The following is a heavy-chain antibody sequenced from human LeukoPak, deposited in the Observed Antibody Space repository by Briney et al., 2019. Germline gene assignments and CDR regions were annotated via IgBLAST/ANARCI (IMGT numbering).Heavy chain of an antibody. D-gene: IGHD3-9*01. CDR2: INSDGSST. CDR3: ARRTGNYYYYGMDV. V-gene: IGHV3-74*01. CDR1: GFTFSSYW. Sequence: GGSLRLSCAASGFTFSSYWMHWVRHAPGKGLVWVSRINSDGSSTSYADSVKGRFTISRDNAKNTLYLQMNSLRAEDTAVYYCARRTGNYYYYGMDVWGQGTTVTVSS. J-gene: IGHJ6*02.